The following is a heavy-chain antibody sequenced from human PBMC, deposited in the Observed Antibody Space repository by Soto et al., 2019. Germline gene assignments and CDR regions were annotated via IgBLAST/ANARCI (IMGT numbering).Heavy chain of an antibody. J-gene: IGHJ4*02. D-gene: IGHD6-13*01. CDR1: GGSISSYY. CDR2: IYYSGST. V-gene: IGHV4-59*01. CDR3: ARDMGYSSSLYYFDY. Sequence: PSETLSLTCTVSGGSISSYYWSWIRQPPGKGLEWIGYIYYSGSTNYNPSLKSRVTISVDTSKNQFSLKLSSVTAADTAVYYCARDMGYSSSLYYFDYWGQGTLVTVSS.